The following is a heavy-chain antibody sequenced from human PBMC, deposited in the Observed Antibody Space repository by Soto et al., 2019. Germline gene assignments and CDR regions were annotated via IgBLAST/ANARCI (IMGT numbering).Heavy chain of an antibody. J-gene: IGHJ4*02. CDR1: GGSISSGGYY. D-gene: IGHD6-6*01. V-gene: IGHV4-61*08. CDR2: IYYSGST. CDR3: ARGGSSFFSFDY. Sequence: SETLSLTCTVSGGSISSGGYYWSWIRQHPGKGLEWIGYIYYSGSTNYNPSLKSRVTISVDTSKNQFSLKLSSVTAADTAVYYCARGGSSFFSFDYWGQGTLVTVSS.